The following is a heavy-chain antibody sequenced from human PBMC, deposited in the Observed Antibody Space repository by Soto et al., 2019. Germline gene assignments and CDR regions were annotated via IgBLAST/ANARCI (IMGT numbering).Heavy chain of an antibody. CDR2: IYPGDSDT. CDR3: ARGPNYYYYGMDV. Sequence: GESLKISCKGSGYSLTSYWIGWVRQMPGKGLEWMGIIYPGDSDTRYSPSFQGQVTISADKSISTAYLQWSSLKASDTAMYYCARGPNYYYYGMDVWGQGTTVTVSS. V-gene: IGHV5-51*01. CDR1: GYSLTSYW. J-gene: IGHJ6*02.